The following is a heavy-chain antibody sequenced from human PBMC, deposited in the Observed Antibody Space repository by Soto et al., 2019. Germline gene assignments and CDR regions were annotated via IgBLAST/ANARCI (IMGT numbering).Heavy chain of an antibody. CDR2: INYSGST. V-gene: IGHV4-39*07. Sequence: PSETLSLTCTVSGDSISSNNYYWGWIRQPPGKGLEWIGGINYSGSTYYNPSLKSRVTISVDTSKNQFSLKLSSVTAADTVVYFCARADTTYSSTWYFDYWGQGTLVTVSS. CDR3: ARADTTYSSTWYFDY. CDR1: GDSISSNNYY. D-gene: IGHD6-13*01. J-gene: IGHJ4*02.